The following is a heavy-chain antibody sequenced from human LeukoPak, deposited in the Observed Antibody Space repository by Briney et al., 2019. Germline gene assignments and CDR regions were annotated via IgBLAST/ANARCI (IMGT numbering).Heavy chain of an antibody. CDR1: GGSISNYY. J-gene: IGHJ4*02. CDR2: VYYSGIT. Sequence: PSETLSLTCTVSGGSISNYYWSWIRQPPGKRLEWIGYVYYSGITNYNPSLKSRVTISVDTSKNQFSLKLRSVTAADTAVYYCARHLGLEADYWGQGTLVTVSS. D-gene: IGHD1-1*01. CDR3: ARHLGLEADY. V-gene: IGHV4-59*08.